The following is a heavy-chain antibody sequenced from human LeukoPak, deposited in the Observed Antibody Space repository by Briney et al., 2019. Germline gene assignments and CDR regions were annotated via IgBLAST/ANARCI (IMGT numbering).Heavy chain of an antibody. CDR3: ASQARSIVVVPAANPIHNWFDP. Sequence: RASETLSLTCAVYGGSLSGYYWSWIRQPPGKGLEWIGEINHSGSTNYNPSLKSRVTISVDTSKNQFSLKLSSVTAADTAVYYCASQARSIVVVPAANPIHNWFDPWGQGTLVTVSS. CDR1: GGSLSGYY. D-gene: IGHD2-2*01. V-gene: IGHV4-34*01. CDR2: INHSGST. J-gene: IGHJ5*02.